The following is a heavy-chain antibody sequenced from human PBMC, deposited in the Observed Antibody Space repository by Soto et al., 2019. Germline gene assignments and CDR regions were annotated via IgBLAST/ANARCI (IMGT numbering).Heavy chain of an antibody. CDR2: IYYSGST. J-gene: IGHJ4*02. D-gene: IGHD2-15*01. V-gene: IGHV4-59*01. Sequence: PSETLSLTCSVSGGSISGYYWSWIRQTPEKGLEWIGYIYYSGSTNYNPSLKSRVTILIAMSKNQFSLKLTSVTAADTAVYYCAAAPRYWGQGILVTVSS. CDR1: GGSISGYY. CDR3: AAAPRY.